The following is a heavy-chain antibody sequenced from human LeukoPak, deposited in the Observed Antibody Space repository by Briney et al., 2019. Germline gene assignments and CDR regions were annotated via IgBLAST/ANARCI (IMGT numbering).Heavy chain of an antibody. CDR2: INPNSGGT. CDR1: GYTFTGYY. D-gene: IGHD3-22*01. CDR3: ARAASITMIVVALYGMDV. Sequence: ASVKVSCKASGYTFTGYYMHWVRQAPGQGLEWMGWINPNSGGTNYAQKFQGRDTMTRDTSISTAYMELSRLRSDDTAVYYCARAASITMIVVALYGMDVWGQGTTVTVSS. V-gene: IGHV1-2*02. J-gene: IGHJ6*02.